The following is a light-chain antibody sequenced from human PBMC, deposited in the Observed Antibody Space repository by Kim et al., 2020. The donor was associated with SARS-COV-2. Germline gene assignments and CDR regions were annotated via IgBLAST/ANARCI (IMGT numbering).Light chain of an antibody. J-gene: IGLJ1*01. CDR1: SSNIGADYD. CDR2: GSI. V-gene: IGLV1-40*01. Sequence: QSVLTQPPSVSGAPGQTVTISCTGSSSNIGADYDAHWYQQVPGSAPKLLIYGSINRPSGISHRFSGSKSGTSASLAITGLRADDEADYYCQSYDDTLRAYVFGTGTKVTVL. CDR3: QSYDDTLRAYV.